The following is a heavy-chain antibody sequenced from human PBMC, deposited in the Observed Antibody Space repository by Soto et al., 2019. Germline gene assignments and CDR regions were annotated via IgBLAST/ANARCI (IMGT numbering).Heavy chain of an antibody. V-gene: IGHV4-4*07. Sequence: PSETLSLTCTVSGGSISSYYWSWIRQPAGKGLEWIGRIYTSGSTNYNPSLKSRVTMSVDTSKNQFSLKLSSVTAADTAVYYCARGIYYYDSSGNPGTFDYWGQGTLVTVSS. CDR1: GGSISSYY. CDR2: IYTSGST. CDR3: ARGIYYYDSSGNPGTFDY. D-gene: IGHD3-22*01. J-gene: IGHJ4*02.